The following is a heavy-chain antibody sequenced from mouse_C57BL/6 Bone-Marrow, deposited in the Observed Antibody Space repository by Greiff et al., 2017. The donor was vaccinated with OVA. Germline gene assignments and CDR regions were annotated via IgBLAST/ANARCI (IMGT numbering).Heavy chain of an antibody. D-gene: IGHD2-5*01. Sequence: VQLQESGGGLVKPGGSLKLSCAASGFTFSSYAMSWVRQTPEKRLEWVATISDGGSYTYYPDNVKGRFTISRDNAKNNLYLQMSHLKSEDTAMYYCARDSVTHYYAMDYWGQGTSVTVSS. J-gene: IGHJ4*01. V-gene: IGHV5-4*01. CDR1: GFTFSSYA. CDR2: ISDGGSYT. CDR3: ARDSVTHYYAMDY.